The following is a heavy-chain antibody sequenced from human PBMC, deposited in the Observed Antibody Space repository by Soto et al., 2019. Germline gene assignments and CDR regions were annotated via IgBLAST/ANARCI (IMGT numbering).Heavy chain of an antibody. J-gene: IGHJ6*02. Sequence: SVKVSCKASGGTFSSYAISWVRQAPGQGLEWMGGIIPIFGTANYAQKFQGRVTITADKSTSTAYMELSSLRSEDTAVYYCAGGRQQLVLRYYYYGMDVWGQGTTVTVSS. CDR3: AGGRQQLVLRYYYYGMDV. CDR2: IIPIFGTA. CDR1: GGTFSSYA. D-gene: IGHD6-13*01. V-gene: IGHV1-69*06.